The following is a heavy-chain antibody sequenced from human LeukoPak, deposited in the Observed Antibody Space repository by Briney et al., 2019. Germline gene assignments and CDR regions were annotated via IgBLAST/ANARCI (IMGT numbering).Heavy chain of an antibody. CDR2: IYPGDSDT. J-gene: IGHJ4*02. D-gene: IGHD4-17*01. CDR3: ARLVHDYGDYYFDY. V-gene: IGHV5-51*01. Sequence: GESLKISCQGSGYSFTSYWIGWVRQMPGKGLEWMGIIYPGDSDTRYSPSFQGQVTISADKSIGTAYLQWSSLKASDTAMYYCARLVHDYGDYYFDYWGQGTLVTVSS. CDR1: GYSFTSYW.